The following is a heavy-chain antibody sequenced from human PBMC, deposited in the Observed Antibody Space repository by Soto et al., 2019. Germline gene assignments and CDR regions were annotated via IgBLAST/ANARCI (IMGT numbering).Heavy chain of an antibody. CDR1: GYTFTGYY. Sequence: ASVKVSCKASGYTFTGYYMHWVRQAPGQGLEWMGIINPSGGSTSYAQKFQGRVTMTRDTSTSTVYMELSSLRSEDTAVYYCAREQGTYCSGGSCYSPRDAVSDYWGQGTLVTVSS. J-gene: IGHJ4*02. CDR2: INPSGGST. CDR3: AREQGTYCSGGSCYSPRDAVSDY. V-gene: IGHV1-46*01. D-gene: IGHD2-15*01.